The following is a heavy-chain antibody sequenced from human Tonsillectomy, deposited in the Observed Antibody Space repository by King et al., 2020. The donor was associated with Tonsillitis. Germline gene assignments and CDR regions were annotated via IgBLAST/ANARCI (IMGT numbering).Heavy chain of an antibody. J-gene: IGHJ6*02. CDR1: GFTFSSYW. V-gene: IGHV3-74*01. CDR3: ARAFSGYYYGMDV. Sequence: DVQLVESGGGLVQPGGSLRLSCAASGFTFSSYWMYWVRHAPGKGLLWFARISSDGSITNYADSVKGRFTISRDNAKNTVSLQMNTLRAEDTAVYYCARAFSGYYYGMDVWGQGTTVTVSS. CDR2: ISSDGSIT. D-gene: IGHD3-3*02.